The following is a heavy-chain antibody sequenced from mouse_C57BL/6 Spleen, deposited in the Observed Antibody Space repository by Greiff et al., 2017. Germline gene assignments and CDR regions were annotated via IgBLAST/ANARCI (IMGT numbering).Heavy chain of an antibody. CDR2: ISSGSSTI. CDR3: ARVHYGRDAMDY. D-gene: IGHD1-1*02. J-gene: IGHJ4*01. V-gene: IGHV5-17*01. Sequence: DVKLVESGGGLVKPGGSLKLSCAASGFTFSDYGMHWVRQAPEKGLEWVAYISSGSSTIYYADTVKGRFTISRDNAKNTLFLQMTRLRSEDTAMYYCARVHYGRDAMDYWGQGTSVTVSS. CDR1: GFTFSDYG.